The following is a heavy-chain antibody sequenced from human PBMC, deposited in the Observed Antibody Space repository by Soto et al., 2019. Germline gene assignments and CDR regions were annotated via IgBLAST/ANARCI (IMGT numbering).Heavy chain of an antibody. Sequence: SETLSLTCTVSGGSISSNSYYWSWIRQPPGKGLEWIGHIFYNGSTNYNPSLKSRVTMSVDTSKNQFSLKLSSVTAADTAVYYCATIPLTGDQFDAFDIWGQGTMVTVSS. V-gene: IGHV4-61*01. CDR1: GGSISSNSYY. CDR3: ATIPLTGDQFDAFDI. J-gene: IGHJ3*02. D-gene: IGHD7-27*01. CDR2: IFYNGST.